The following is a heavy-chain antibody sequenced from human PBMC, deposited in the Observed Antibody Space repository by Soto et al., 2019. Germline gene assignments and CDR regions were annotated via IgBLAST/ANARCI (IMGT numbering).Heavy chain of an antibody. CDR3: ARGGGYSSGWRNYYYYYGMDV. CDR1: GYTFTSYA. D-gene: IGHD6-19*01. CDR2: INPNSGGT. V-gene: IGHV1-2*04. J-gene: IGHJ6*02. Sequence: ASVKVSCKASGYTFTSYAMHWVRQAPGQGLEWMGWINPNSGGTNYAQKFQGWVTMTRDTSISTAYMELSRLRSDDTAVYYCARGGGYSSGWRNYYYYYGMDVWGQGTTVTVSS.